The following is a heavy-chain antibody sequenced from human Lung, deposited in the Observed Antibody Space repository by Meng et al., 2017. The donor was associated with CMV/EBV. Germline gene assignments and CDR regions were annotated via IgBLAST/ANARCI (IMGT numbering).Heavy chain of an antibody. CDR3: ARDNWNYDQKLFDY. V-gene: IGHV4-38-2*02. Sequence: SETXSLXCTVSGYCISSGYYWGWIRQPPGKGLEWIGSIYHSGSTYYNPSLKSRVTISVDTSKNQFSLKLSSVTAADTAVYYCARDNWNYDQKLFDYWVQGTXVTVSS. D-gene: IGHD1-7*01. CDR2: IYHSGST. CDR1: GYCISSGYY. J-gene: IGHJ4*02.